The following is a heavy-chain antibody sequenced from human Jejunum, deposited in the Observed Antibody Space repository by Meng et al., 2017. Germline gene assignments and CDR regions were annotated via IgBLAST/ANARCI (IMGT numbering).Heavy chain of an antibody. CDR3: GRDVGWNAIDN. D-gene: IGHD1-1*01. CDR2: IKPDKRTT. V-gene: IGHV3-7*01. J-gene: IGHJ4*02. Sequence: GESLKISCVASGFTFSDYWMTWVRQAPGKGLEWVANIKPDKRTTPYVDSVKGRFTISRDNAEDSLYLQMNSLTDEDTAVYYCGRDVGWNAIDNWGQGTLVTVSS. CDR1: GFTFSDYW.